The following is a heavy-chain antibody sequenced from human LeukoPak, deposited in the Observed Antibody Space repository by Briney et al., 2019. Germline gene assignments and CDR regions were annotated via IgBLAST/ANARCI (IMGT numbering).Heavy chain of an antibody. CDR1: GGSISSSSYY. J-gene: IGHJ4*02. V-gene: IGHV4-39*01. Sequence: SETLSLTCTVSGGSISSSSYYWGWIRQPPGKGLEWIGSIYYSGSTHYNPSLKSRVTISVDTSKNQFSLKLSSVTAADTAVYYCASRSTIAAAGNAFDYWGQGTLVTVSS. CDR3: ASRSTIAAAGNAFDY. D-gene: IGHD6-13*01. CDR2: IYYSGST.